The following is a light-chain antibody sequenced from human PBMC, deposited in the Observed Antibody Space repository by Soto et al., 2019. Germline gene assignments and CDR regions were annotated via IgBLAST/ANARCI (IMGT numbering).Light chain of an antibody. CDR3: QQHNDWPT. V-gene: IGKV3D-15*01. CDR2: GAS. Sequence: EIVLTQSPATLSVSPGERATLSCRASQSVNQKLGWYQQKPGQAPRLLMYGASNRATGIPDRFNGSGSGTEFILTISSVESEDFAIYYCQQHNDWPTFGQGTRLEIK. CDR1: QSVNQK. J-gene: IGKJ5*01.